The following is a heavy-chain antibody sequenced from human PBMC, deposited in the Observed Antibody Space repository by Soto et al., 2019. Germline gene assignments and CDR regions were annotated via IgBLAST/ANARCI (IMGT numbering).Heavy chain of an antibody. CDR1: GGSISVYY. CDR3: ARGVGSSPPRY. D-gene: IGHD3-9*01. Sequence: SETLSLTCTISGGSISVYYWSWIRQSPGQGLEWIGYIYDSGSPYYNPSLKTRVTISADTSKNQVSLKLTSATAADTAVYFCARGVGSSPPRYWGRGTLVTVSS. V-gene: IGHV4-59*01. J-gene: IGHJ4*02. CDR2: IYDSGSP.